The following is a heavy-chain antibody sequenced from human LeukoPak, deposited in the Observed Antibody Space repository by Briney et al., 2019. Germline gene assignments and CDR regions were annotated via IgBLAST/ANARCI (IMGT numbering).Heavy chain of an antibody. CDR1: GYTFTGYY. Sequence: WASVKVSCKASGYTFTGYYMHWVRQAPGQGLEWMGWINPNSGGTNYAQKFQGWVTMTRDTSISTAYMELSRLRSDDTAVYYCARHPGGPYREFDYWGQGTLVTVSS. CDR3: ARHPGGPYREFDY. CDR2: INPNSGGT. V-gene: IGHV1-2*04. J-gene: IGHJ4*02. D-gene: IGHD4-23*01.